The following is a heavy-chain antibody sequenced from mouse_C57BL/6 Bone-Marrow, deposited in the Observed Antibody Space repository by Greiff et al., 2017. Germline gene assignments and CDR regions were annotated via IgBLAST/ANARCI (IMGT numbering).Heavy chain of an antibody. V-gene: IGHV1-59*01. Sequence: QVQLQQSGAELVRPGASVKLSCKASGYTFTSYWMHWVKQRPGQGLEWIGVIDPSDSYTNYNQKFKGKATLTVDTSSSTAYMQLSSLTSADSAVYYCAKNPTATLHDYWGQGTTLTVSA. CDR3: AKNPTATLHDY. J-gene: IGHJ2*01. CDR1: GYTFTSYW. CDR2: IDPSDSYT. D-gene: IGHD1-2*01.